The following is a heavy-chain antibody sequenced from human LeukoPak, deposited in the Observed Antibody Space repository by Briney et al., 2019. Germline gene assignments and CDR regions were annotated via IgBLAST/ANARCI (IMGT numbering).Heavy chain of an antibody. V-gene: IGHV3-23*01. D-gene: IGHD6-13*01. Sequence: GGSLRLSCAASGFTVSSNYMSWVRQAPGKGLEWVSAISGSGGSAYYADSVKGRFTISRDNSKNTLYLQMNSLRAEDTAVYYCAKDQGDDPSSSWPPPDYWGQGTLVTVSS. CDR2: ISGSGGSA. CDR1: GFTVSSNY. J-gene: IGHJ4*02. CDR3: AKDQGDDPSSSWPPPDY.